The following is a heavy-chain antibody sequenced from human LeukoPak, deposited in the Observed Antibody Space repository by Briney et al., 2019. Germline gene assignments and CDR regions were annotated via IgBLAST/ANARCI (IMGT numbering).Heavy chain of an antibody. Sequence: PGGSLRLSCAASGFTFSSYSMNWVRQAPGKGLEWVSSISSSSSYIYYADSVKGRFTISRDSAKNSLYLQMNSLRAEDTAVYYCAREGLLYSSGWYSYWGQGTLVTVSS. CDR1: GFTFSSYS. CDR2: ISSSSSYI. CDR3: AREGLLYSSGWYSY. D-gene: IGHD6-19*01. J-gene: IGHJ4*02. V-gene: IGHV3-21*01.